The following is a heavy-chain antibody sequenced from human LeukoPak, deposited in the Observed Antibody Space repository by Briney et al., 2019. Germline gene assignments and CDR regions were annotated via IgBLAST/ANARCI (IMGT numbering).Heavy chain of an antibody. D-gene: IGHD2-15*01. CDR1: GYTFIDYY. CDR3: ARVPVAGLFDY. CDR2: INPNSDVT. Sequence: ASVKVSCKASGYTFIDYYIHWVRQAPGQGLEWMGSINPNSDVTNYAQNFQGRVTMTRDTSITTAFMELSSLRSDDTAVYYCARVPVAGLFDYWGQGTLVTVSS. V-gene: IGHV1-2*02. J-gene: IGHJ4*02.